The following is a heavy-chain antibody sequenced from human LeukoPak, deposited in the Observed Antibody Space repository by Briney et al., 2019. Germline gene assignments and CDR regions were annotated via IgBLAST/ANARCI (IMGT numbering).Heavy chain of an antibody. CDR1: GYTFTSYG. V-gene: IGHV1-18*01. CDR3: ARDSTEAAAGPNWFDH. D-gene: IGHD6-13*01. CDR2: ISAYNGNT. J-gene: IGHJ5*02. Sequence: ASVKVSCKASGYTFTSYGISWVRQAPGQGLEWMGWISAYNGNTNYAQKLQGRVTMTTDTSTSTAYMELRSLRSDDTAVYYCARDSTEAAAGPNWFDHWGQGTLVTVSS.